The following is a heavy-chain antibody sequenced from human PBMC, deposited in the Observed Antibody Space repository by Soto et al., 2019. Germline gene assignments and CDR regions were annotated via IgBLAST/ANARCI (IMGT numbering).Heavy chain of an antibody. CDR2: IYWDDDK. CDR3: AHSGGPCSGTSCSPTNWFDP. CDR1: GFSLSTSGVG. Sequence: SGPTLVNPTQTLTLTCTFSGFSLSTSGVGVGWIRQPPGKALEWLALIYWDDDKRYSPSLKSRLTITKDTSKNQVVLTMTNMDPVDTATYYCAHSGGPCSGTSCSPTNWFDPWGQGTLVTVSS. J-gene: IGHJ5*02. D-gene: IGHD2-2*01. V-gene: IGHV2-5*02.